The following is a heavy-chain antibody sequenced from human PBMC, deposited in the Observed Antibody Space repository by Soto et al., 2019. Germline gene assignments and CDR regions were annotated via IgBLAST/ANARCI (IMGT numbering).Heavy chain of an antibody. CDR3: ARDRLGVSVTGGGFDS. CDR1: GYTFSNFG. Sequence: QVQLVQSGGEVKKPGASVKVSCKASGYTFSNFGLSWVRQAPGQGIELMGWISPYNGNPNYAQKLQGRLTMTTDTSTSTAYMELRSLRSDDTAVYYCARDRLGVSVTGGGFDSWGQGTLVTVSS. J-gene: IGHJ4*02. CDR2: ISPYNGNP. V-gene: IGHV1-18*01. D-gene: IGHD2-8*01.